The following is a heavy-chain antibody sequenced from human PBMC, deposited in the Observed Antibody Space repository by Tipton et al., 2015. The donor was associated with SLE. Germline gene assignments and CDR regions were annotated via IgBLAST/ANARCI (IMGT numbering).Heavy chain of an antibody. CDR2: VSHSRGT. D-gene: IGHD3-3*01. CDR3: VRAVSGYFNFCYMDV. V-gene: IGHV4-34*01. CDR1: GGSLNSYY. J-gene: IGHJ6*03. Sequence: TLSLTCTVSGGSLNSYYWNWIRQPPGKGLEWIGEVSHSRGTNYNPSLKSRGTISLDTSNNQFSLRLSSVTAADTAVYYCVRAVSGYFNFCYMDVWGRGTTVTISS.